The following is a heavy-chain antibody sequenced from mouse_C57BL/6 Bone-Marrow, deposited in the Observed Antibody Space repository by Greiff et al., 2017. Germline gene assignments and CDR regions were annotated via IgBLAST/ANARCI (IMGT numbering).Heavy chain of an antibody. CDR1: GYTFTSYG. Sequence: QVQLQQSGAELARPGASVKLSCKASGYTFTSYGISWVKQRTGQGLEWIGEIYPRSGNTYYNEKFKGKATLTADKSSSTAYMELRSLTSEDSAVYLCARGTTVVAGYYFDYWGQGTTLTVSS. D-gene: IGHD1-1*01. CDR2: IYPRSGNT. V-gene: IGHV1-81*01. CDR3: ARGTTVVAGYYFDY. J-gene: IGHJ2*01.